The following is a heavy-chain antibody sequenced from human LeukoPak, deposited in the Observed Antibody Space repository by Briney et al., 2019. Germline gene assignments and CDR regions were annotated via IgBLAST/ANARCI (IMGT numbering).Heavy chain of an antibody. D-gene: IGHD5-18*01. CDR2: IISILGIA. CDR3: ARGVVDTAMVDY. J-gene: IGHJ4*02. Sequence: SVKVSCKASGGTFSSYAISWVRQAPGQGLEWMGRIISILGIANYAQKFRGRVTITADKSTSTAYMELSSLRSEDAAVYYCARGVVDTAMVDYWGQGTLVTVSS. V-gene: IGHV1-69*04. CDR1: GGTFSSYA.